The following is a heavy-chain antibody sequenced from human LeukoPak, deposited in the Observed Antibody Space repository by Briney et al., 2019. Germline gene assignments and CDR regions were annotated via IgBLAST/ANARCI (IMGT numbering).Heavy chain of an antibody. CDR3: ARGDSSGYFEDY. Sequence: ASVKVSCKASGGTFSSYAISWVRQAPGQGLEWVGGIIPIFGTANYAQKFQGRVTITADESTSTAYMELSSLRSEDTAVYYCARGDSSGYFEDYWGQGTLVTVSS. V-gene: IGHV1-69*13. J-gene: IGHJ4*02. CDR2: IIPIFGTA. CDR1: GGTFSSYA. D-gene: IGHD3-22*01.